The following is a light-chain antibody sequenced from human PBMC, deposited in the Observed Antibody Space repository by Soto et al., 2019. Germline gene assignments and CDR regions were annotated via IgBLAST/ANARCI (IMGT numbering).Light chain of an antibody. CDR3: QKCDYLPI. J-gene: IGKJ3*01. V-gene: IGKV1-33*01. CDR1: HDITSY. CDR2: DSS. Sequence: DIQMTQSPSSLSASVGDRVTITCQASHDITSYLNWYQHKLGKAPKLLNCDSSILEAGVPSRFSGSGCGTHFTFTISRLQPEDVATYYCQKCDYLPIFGPGTTVDFK.